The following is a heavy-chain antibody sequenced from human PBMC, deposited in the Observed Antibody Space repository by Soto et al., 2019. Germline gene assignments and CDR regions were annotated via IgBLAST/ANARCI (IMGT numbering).Heavy chain of an antibody. CDR3: ARYGSGSSVWFDP. Sequence: PSETLSLTCTVSGGSIISYYWSWILQPPGKGLEWIGYIYYSGSTNYNPSLKSRVTISVDTSKNQFSLKLSSVTAADTAVYYCARYGSGSSVWFDPWGQGTLVT. D-gene: IGHD3-10*01. CDR2: IYYSGST. CDR1: GGSIISYY. J-gene: IGHJ5*02. V-gene: IGHV4-59*01.